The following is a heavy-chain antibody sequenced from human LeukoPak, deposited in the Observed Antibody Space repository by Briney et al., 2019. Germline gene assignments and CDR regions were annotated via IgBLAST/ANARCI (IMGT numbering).Heavy chain of an antibody. CDR3: ATRGDPSDYGTFTYYYYMDV. CDR1: GFTVSSNY. Sequence: GGSLRLSCAASGFTVSSNYMSWVRQAPGRGLEWVSVIYSGGSTYYADSVKGRFTIPRDNSKNTLDLQMNSLRAEDTAVYYCATRGDPSDYGTFTYYYYMDVWGKGATVTVPS. V-gene: IGHV3-53*01. D-gene: IGHD4/OR15-4a*01. CDR2: IYSGGST. J-gene: IGHJ6*03.